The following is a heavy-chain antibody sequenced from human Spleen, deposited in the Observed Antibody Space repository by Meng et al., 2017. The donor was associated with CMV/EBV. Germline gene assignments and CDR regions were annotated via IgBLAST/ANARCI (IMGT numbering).Heavy chain of an antibody. Sequence: ASVTVSCKTSVYTYTTFDINWLRQAAGQGLEWLGWMNPSTGNTDYAQKFQGRVTITMDISINTYFLEMTSLTSDDTAVYYCGRGRFEYLGYKPYFYGLDFWGQGTAVTVSS. D-gene: IGHD5-18*01. J-gene: IGHJ6*02. CDR1: VYTYTTFD. CDR2: MNPSTGNT. CDR3: GRGRFEYLGYKPYFYGLDF. V-gene: IGHV1-8*01.